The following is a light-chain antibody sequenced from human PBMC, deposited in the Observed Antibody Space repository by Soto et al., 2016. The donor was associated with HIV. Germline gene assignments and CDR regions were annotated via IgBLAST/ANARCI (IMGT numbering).Light chain of an antibody. V-gene: IGKV2D-29*01. Sequence: DIVMTQTPLSLSVTPGQPASISCRSDQSLLHSDGKTYLSWYLQKTGQPPHLLIYEVSKRFSGVPNRFSGSGSGTDFTLKISRVEAEDVGVYYCMQAIHLPLTFGGGTKVEIK. CDR3: MQAIHLPLT. CDR1: QSLLHSDGKTY. J-gene: IGKJ4*01. CDR2: EVS.